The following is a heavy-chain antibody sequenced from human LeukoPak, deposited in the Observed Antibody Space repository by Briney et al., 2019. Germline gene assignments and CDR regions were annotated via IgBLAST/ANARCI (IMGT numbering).Heavy chain of an antibody. V-gene: IGHV4-38-2*01. Sequence: SETLSLTCAVSGYSISSGYYWGWIRQPPGKGLEWIGSMYHSGSTYYNPSLKSRVTISVDTSKNQFSLKLSSVTAADTAVYYCARAITMVRGVIKEAWFDPWGQGTLVTVSS. D-gene: IGHD3-10*01. CDR3: ARAITMVRGVIKEAWFDP. CDR2: MYHSGST. CDR1: GYSISSGYY. J-gene: IGHJ5*02.